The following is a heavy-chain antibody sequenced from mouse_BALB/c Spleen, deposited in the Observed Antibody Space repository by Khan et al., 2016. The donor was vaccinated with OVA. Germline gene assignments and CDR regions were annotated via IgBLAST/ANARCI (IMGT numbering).Heavy chain of an antibody. CDR2: ISYSGST. J-gene: IGHJ2*02. D-gene: IGHD1-2*01. CDR1: GYSITSNYA. CDR3: ARGHYYGYYFDY. Sequence: EVELVESGPGLVKPSQSLSLTCTVTGYSITSNYAWNWMRQFPGNKLEWMGYISYSGSTNYNQTLKSRISITRDTSKNQVFLQLKSVTTEDTATXYCARGHYYGYYFDYWGQGTSLTVSS. V-gene: IGHV3-2*02.